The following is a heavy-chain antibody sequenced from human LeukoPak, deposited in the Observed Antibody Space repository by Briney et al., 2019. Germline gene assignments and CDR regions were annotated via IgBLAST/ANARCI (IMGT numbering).Heavy chain of an antibody. J-gene: IGHJ4*02. CDR2: ITGGGSGI. V-gene: IGHV3-23*01. D-gene: IGHD3-9*01. CDR3: AKWGDYDVLTGYYVSDY. CDR1: GFTFSNYA. Sequence: GASLRLSCAASGFTFSNYAVSWVRQAPGKELEWVSAITGGGSGIYYADSMKSRFTISRDNSKNTLYLQINSLRAEDTAVYYCAKWGDYDVLTGYYVSDYWGQGTLVTVSS.